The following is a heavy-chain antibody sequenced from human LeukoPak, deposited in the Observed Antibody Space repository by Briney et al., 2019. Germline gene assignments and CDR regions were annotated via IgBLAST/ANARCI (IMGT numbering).Heavy chain of an antibody. J-gene: IGHJ4*02. CDR1: GFTFDDYA. D-gene: IGHD2-2*01. Sequence: GGSLRLSCAASGFTFDDYAMHWVRRAPGKGLEWVSGISWNSGSIGYADSVKGRFTISRDNAKNSLYLQMNSLRAEDTALYYCAKDILRESYALDYWGQGTLVTVSS. CDR2: ISWNSGSI. CDR3: AKDILRESYALDY. V-gene: IGHV3-9*01.